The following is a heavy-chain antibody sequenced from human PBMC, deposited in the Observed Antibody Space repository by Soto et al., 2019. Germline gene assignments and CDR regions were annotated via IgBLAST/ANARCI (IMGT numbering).Heavy chain of an antibody. D-gene: IGHD3-10*01. J-gene: IGHJ6*02. V-gene: IGHV1-69*13. CDR2: IIPIFGTA. CDR3: ARVTMVRGVTPQGMDV. CDR1: GGTFSSYA. Sequence: ASVKVSCKASGGTFSSYAISWVRQAPGQGLEWMGGIIPIFGTANYAQKFQGRVTITADESMSTAYMELSSLRSEDTAVYYCARVTMVRGVTPQGMDVWGQGTTVTVYS.